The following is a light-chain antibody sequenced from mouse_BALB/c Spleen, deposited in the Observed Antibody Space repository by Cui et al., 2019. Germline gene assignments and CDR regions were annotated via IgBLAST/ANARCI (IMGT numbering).Light chain of an antibody. Sequence: QIDLTQSPAIMSASLGERVTMTCTASSSVSSSYLHWYQQKPGSSPKLWIYSTSNLASGVPARFSGSGSGTSYSLTISSMEAEDAATYYCHQYHRSPRTFGGGTKLEIK. CDR3: HQYHRSPRT. J-gene: IGKJ1*01. CDR1: SSVSSSY. CDR2: STS. V-gene: IGKV4-74*01.